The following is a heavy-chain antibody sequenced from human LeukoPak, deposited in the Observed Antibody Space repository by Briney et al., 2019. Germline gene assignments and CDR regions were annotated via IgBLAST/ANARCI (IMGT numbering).Heavy chain of an antibody. J-gene: IGHJ5*02. CDR3: ARVPGGRGIAVDRRQNNWFDP. CDR1: GFTFCSYA. V-gene: IGHV3-23*01. CDR2: ISGSSGST. Sequence: GGSLRLSCAASGFTFCSYAMSCLRQAPGKGRVWVSAISGSSGSTYYTDSVKGRFTISRDNSKNTLYLQTNSLRAEDTAVYYCARVPGGRGIAVDRRQNNWFDPWGQGTLVTVSS. D-gene: IGHD6-19*01.